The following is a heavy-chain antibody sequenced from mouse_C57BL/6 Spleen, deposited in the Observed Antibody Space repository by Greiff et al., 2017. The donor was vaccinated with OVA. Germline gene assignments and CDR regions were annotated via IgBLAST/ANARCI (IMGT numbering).Heavy chain of an antibody. Sequence: EVQGVESGGGLVKPGGSLKLSCAASGFTFSSYAMSWVRQTPEKRLEWVATISDGGSYTYYPDNVKGRFTISRDNAKNNLYLQMSHLKSEDTAMYYCARDPFSYWGQGTTLTVSS. CDR1: GFTFSSYA. V-gene: IGHV5-4*01. J-gene: IGHJ2*01. CDR3: ARDPFSY. CDR2: ISDGGSYT.